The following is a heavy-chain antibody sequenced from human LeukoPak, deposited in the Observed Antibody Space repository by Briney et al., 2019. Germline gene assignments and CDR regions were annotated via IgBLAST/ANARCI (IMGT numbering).Heavy chain of an antibody. J-gene: IGHJ4*02. V-gene: IGHV1-3*01. D-gene: IGHD6-13*01. Sequence: ASVKVSCKTSGYTFTSYAMHWVRQAPGQRLEWMGWINAGNGNIKYSQKFQGRATITRDTSATTVYMEPSSLQSEDTAVYYCARVPYSNSYDYWGQGTLVTVSS. CDR3: ARVPYSNSYDY. CDR1: GYTFTSYA. CDR2: INAGNGNI.